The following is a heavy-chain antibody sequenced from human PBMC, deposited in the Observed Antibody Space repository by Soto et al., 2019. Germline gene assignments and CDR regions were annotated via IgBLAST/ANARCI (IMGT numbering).Heavy chain of an antibody. Sequence: ASVKVSCKASGYTFTSYDINWVRQATGQGLEWMGWMNPNSGNTNYAQKLQGRVTMTTDTSTSTAYMELRSLRSDDTAVYYCARTRSVVRSSGWYDYWGQGTLVTVSS. CDR1: GYTFTSYD. CDR2: MNPNSGNT. D-gene: IGHD6-19*01. CDR3: ARTRSVVRSSGWYDY. V-gene: IGHV1-18*01. J-gene: IGHJ4*02.